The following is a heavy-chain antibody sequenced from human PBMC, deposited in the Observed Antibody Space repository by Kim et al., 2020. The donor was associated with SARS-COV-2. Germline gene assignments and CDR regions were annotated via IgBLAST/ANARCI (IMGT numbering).Heavy chain of an antibody. D-gene: IGHD6-19*01. J-gene: IGHJ3*02. Sequence: SVKVSCKASGGTFSSYAISWVRQAPGQGLEWMGGIIPIFGTANYAQKFQGRVTITADESTSTAYMELSSLRSEDTAVYYCARWMPRGSGWYGGEKDAFDIWGQGTMVTVSS. CDR1: GGTFSSYA. CDR2: IIPIFGTA. CDR3: ARWMPRGSGWYGGEKDAFDI. V-gene: IGHV1-69*13.